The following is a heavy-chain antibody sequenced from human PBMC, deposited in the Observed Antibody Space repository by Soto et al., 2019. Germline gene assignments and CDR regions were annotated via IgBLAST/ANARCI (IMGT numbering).Heavy chain of an antibody. D-gene: IGHD2-2*01. CDR3: ARAVTSWYFDL. Sequence: QVQLQESGPGLVKPSQTLSLTCTVSGASISSGGYYWSWIRQHPGKGLEWIGYIYYNGKTYYNPSLKRRVTISVNTSRTRFTLDLSSVNTADTAVYYCARAVTSWYFDLWGRGALVTVSS. CDR1: GASISSGGYY. CDR2: IYYNGKT. J-gene: IGHJ2*01. V-gene: IGHV4-31*03.